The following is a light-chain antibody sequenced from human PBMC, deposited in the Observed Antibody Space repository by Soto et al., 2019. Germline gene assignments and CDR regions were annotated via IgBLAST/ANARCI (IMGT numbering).Light chain of an antibody. CDR3: QQYDTSPIT. V-gene: IGKV3-20*01. J-gene: IGKJ5*01. CDR2: DAS. CDR1: QSVSSSY. Sequence: EIVLTQSPGTLSLSPGERATLSCRASQSVSSSYLAWYQQKPGQAPRLLIYDASNRATGIPARFSGSGSGTDFTLTISSLEPEDFAVYYCQQYDTSPITFGQGTRLEI.